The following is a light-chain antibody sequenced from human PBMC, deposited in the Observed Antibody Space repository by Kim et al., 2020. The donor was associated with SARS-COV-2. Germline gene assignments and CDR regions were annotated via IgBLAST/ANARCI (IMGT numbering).Light chain of an antibody. Sequence: TLSCTGTSSDVGGYNYISWYQPHPGKAPKLIIYEVSKRPSGVPDRFSGSKSGNTSSLTVSGLQAEDEADYYCSSYAGSNNLVFGGGTQLTVL. V-gene: IGLV2-8*01. CDR3: SSYAGSNNLV. CDR2: EVS. CDR1: SSDVGGYNY. J-gene: IGLJ2*01.